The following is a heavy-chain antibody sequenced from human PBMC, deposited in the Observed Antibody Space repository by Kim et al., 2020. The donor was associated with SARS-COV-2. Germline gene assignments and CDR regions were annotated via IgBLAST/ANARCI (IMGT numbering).Heavy chain of an antibody. V-gene: IGHV1-3*01. CDR1: GYTFTSYA. CDR2: INAGNGNT. D-gene: IGHD2-21*01. CDR3: AREIGSCGGDCYFGLMRWYYFDY. J-gene: IGHJ4*02. Sequence: ASVKVSCKASGYTFTSYAMHWVRQAPGQRLEWMGWINAGNGNTKYSQKFQGRVTITRDTSASTAYMELSSLRSEDTAVYYCAREIGSCGGDCYFGLMRWYYFDYWGQGTLVTVSS.